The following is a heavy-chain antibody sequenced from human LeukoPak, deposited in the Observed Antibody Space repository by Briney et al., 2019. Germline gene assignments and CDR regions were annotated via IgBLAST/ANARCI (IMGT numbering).Heavy chain of an antibody. V-gene: IGHV3-53*01. CDR3: ASLSLGHY. D-gene: IGHD6-6*01. J-gene: IGHJ4*02. Sequence: GGSLRLSCAASGFTVSNNYMSWVRQAPGKGLEWVSIIYSGGSTYYADSVKGRFTISRDTSKNTLSLQMNSLRAEDTAVYYCASLSLGHYWGQGTLVTVSS. CDR2: IYSGGST. CDR1: GFTVSNNY.